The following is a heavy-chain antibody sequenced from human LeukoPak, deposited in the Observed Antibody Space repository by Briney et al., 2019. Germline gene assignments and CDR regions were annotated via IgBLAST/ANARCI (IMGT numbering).Heavy chain of an antibody. CDR1: GVSISSSY. Sequence: PSETLSLTCTVSGVSISSSYWSRIRQSPGRGLEWIGYIHYSGSTNYNPSLKSRVSISVDTSGNQFFLRLSSVTAADTAFYYCARGYYDSRGYSNPFDIRGQGTMVTVSS. CDR2: IHYSGST. D-gene: IGHD3-22*01. J-gene: IGHJ3*02. V-gene: IGHV4-59*01. CDR3: ARGYYDSRGYSNPFDI.